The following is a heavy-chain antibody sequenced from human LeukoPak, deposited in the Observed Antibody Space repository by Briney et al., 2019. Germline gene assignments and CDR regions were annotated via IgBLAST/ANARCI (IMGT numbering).Heavy chain of an antibody. CDR2: IYYSGST. J-gene: IGHJ3*02. Sequence: SETLSLTCTVSGGSISSYYWSWIRQPPGKGLEWLGYIYYSGSTNYNPSLKSRVTISVDTSKNQFSLKLSSVTAADTAVYYCARGTYSSSWYRHDAFDIWGQGTMVTVSS. V-gene: IGHV4-59*08. D-gene: IGHD6-13*01. CDR3: ARGTYSSSWYRHDAFDI. CDR1: GGSISSYY.